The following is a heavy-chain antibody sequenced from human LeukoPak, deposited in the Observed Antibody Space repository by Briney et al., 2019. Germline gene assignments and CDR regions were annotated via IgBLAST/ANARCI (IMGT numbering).Heavy chain of an antibody. V-gene: IGHV3-53*01. CDR3: ARASLDYGSGSYFAPYYFDY. CDR1: GFTVSSNY. J-gene: IGHJ4*02. Sequence: GGSLRLSCAASGFTVSSNYMSWVRQAPGKGLEWVSVIYSGGSTYYADSVKGRFTISRDNSKNTLYLQMNSLRAEDTAVYYCARASLDYGSGSYFAPYYFDYWGQGTLVTVSS. CDR2: IYSGGST. D-gene: IGHD3-10*01.